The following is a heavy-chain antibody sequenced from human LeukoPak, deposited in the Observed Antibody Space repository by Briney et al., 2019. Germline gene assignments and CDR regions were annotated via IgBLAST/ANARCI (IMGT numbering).Heavy chain of an antibody. J-gene: IGHJ4*02. Sequence: SQTLSLTCAISGDSVSSNSAAWNWIRQSPSRGLEWLGRTYYRSKWYNDYAVSVKSRITINPDTSKNQFSLQLNSVTPEDTAVYYRARSKYYDILTGPMGLDYWGQGTLVTVSS. V-gene: IGHV6-1*01. CDR1: GDSVSSNSAA. CDR3: ARSKYYDILTGPMGLDY. D-gene: IGHD3-9*01. CDR2: TYYRSKWYN.